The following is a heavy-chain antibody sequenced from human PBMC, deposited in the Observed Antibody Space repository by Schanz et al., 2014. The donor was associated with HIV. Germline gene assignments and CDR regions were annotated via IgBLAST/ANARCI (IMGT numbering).Heavy chain of an antibody. Sequence: QVQLVESGGGVVQPGRSLRLSCVASGFTFRSYGMYWVRQAPGKGLEWVTVIWYDGSNKYYADSVKGRFTISRDNSKNTLFLQMNSLRAEDTAVYHCAARYCSGAKCYSLDYWGQGTLVTVSS. V-gene: IGHV3-33*01. CDR1: GFTFRSYG. D-gene: IGHD2-15*01. J-gene: IGHJ4*02. CDR3: AARYCSGAKCYSLDY. CDR2: IWYDGSNK.